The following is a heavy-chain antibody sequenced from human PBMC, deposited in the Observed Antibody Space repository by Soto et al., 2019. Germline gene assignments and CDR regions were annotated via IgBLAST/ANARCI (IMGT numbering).Heavy chain of an antibody. CDR2: IYYSGST. D-gene: IGHD6-19*01. V-gene: IGHV4-59*01. Sequence: PSETLSLTCTVSCGSISSYYWSWIRQPPGKGLEWIGYIYYSGSTNYNPSLKSRVTISVDTSKNQFSLKLSSVTAADTAVYYCARVVAAVGFDYWGQGTLVTVSS. CDR1: CGSISSYY. CDR3: ARVVAAVGFDY. J-gene: IGHJ4*02.